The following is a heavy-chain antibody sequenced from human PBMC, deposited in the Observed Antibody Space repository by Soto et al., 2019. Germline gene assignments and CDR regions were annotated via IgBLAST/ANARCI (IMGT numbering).Heavy chain of an antibody. V-gene: IGHV3-23*01. CDR2: IGGSGGYK. Sequence: EVQLLESGGGLVQPGGSLRLSCAASGFFFSSYAMSWVRQAPGEGLEWVSGIGGSGGYKSYADAVKGRFTISRDNSKNTLYLQMESLGAEDTAVYYCAKGDLLWDPFDSWGQGTLVTVSS. J-gene: IGHJ4*02. CDR1: GFFFSSYA. CDR3: AKGDLLWDPFDS. D-gene: IGHD3-16*01.